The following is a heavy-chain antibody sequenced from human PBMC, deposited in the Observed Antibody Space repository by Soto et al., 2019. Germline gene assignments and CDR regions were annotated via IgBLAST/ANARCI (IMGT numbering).Heavy chain of an antibody. Sequence: QVQLQEPGPGLVKPSGTLSLTCAVSGVSISSHDWWTWVRQPPGKGLEWIGESHESGNTNYNSSLESRVTISVDKSKNQFSLKLTSVTVADTAVYYCATRDSGRFYWGQGTLVTVSS. D-gene: IGHD5-12*01. CDR2: SHESGNT. V-gene: IGHV4-4*02. CDR1: GVSISSHDW. J-gene: IGHJ4*02. CDR3: ATRDSGRFY.